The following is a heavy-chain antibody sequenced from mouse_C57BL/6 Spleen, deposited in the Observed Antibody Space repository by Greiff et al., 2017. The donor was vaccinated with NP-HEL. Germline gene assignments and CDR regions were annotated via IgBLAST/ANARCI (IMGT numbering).Heavy chain of an antibody. V-gene: IGHV1-64*01. Sequence: VQLQQSGAELVKPGASVKLSCKASGYTFTSYWMHWVKQRPGQGLEWIGMIHPNSGSTNYNEKFKSKATLTVDKSSSTAYMQLSSLTSEDSAVYYCARDYGSSYPSYWGQGTTLTVSS. J-gene: IGHJ2*01. CDR3: ARDYGSSYPSY. CDR1: GYTFTSYW. D-gene: IGHD1-1*01. CDR2: IHPNSGST.